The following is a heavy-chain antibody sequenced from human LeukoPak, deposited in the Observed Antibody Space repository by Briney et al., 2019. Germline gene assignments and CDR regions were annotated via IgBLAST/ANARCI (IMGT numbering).Heavy chain of an antibody. CDR3: AKDVRGYQLLSLDWFDP. Sequence: GGSLRLSCAASGFTFSSYAMSWVRQAPGKGLEWVSAISGSGGSTYYADSVKGRFTISRDNSKNTLYLQMNNLRAEDTAVYYCAKDVRGYQLLSLDWFDPWGQGTLVTVSS. CDR2: ISGSGGST. V-gene: IGHV3-23*01. J-gene: IGHJ5*02. CDR1: GFTFSSYA. D-gene: IGHD2-2*01.